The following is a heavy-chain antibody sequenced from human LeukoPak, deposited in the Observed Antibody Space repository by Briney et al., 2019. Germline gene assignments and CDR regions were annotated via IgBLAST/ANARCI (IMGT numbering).Heavy chain of an antibody. V-gene: IGHV3-11*01. D-gene: IGHD2-15*01. Sequence: XLXXXASGFTFSDYYMSWLRQAPGKGLEWVSYISSSGSTIYYADSVKGRFTISRDNAKNSLYLQMNSLRAEDTAVYYCARDDAGIVVVVAGGFDYWGQGTLVTVSS. J-gene: IGHJ4*02. CDR1: GFTFSDYY. CDR3: ARDDAGIVVVVAGGFDY. CDR2: ISSSGSTI.